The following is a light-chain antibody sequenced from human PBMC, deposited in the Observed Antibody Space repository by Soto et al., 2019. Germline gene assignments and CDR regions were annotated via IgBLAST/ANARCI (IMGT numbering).Light chain of an antibody. Sequence: IMMTQSPSSLSASVGDRVTITCRASQRIRSYLNWYQQTPGKAPNLXIWDASTLQSGVPSRFGGSGAGTDCTRTISSLQPEDVATDYCQQTYTPPRTFGQGTQVDIK. CDR1: QRIRSY. J-gene: IGKJ1*01. CDR2: DAS. V-gene: IGKV1-39*01. CDR3: QQTYTPPRT.